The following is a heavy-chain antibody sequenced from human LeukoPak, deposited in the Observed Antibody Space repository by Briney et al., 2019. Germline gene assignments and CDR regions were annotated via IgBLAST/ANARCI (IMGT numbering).Heavy chain of an antibody. D-gene: IGHD2-2*01. V-gene: IGHV4-39*07. CDR2: IYYSGST. Sequence: PSETLSLTCTVSGGSISSSSYYWGWIRQPPGKGLEWIGSIYYSGSTNYNPSLKSRVTISVDTSKNQFSLKLSSVTAADTAVYYCARGIVVPAATPIYYYYYMDVWGKGTTVTVSS. J-gene: IGHJ6*03. CDR3: ARGIVVPAATPIYYYYYMDV. CDR1: GGSISSSSYY.